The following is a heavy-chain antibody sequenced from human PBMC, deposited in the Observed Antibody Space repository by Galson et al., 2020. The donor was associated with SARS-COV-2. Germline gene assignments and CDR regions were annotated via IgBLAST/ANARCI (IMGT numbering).Heavy chain of an antibody. Sequence: SLKISCAASGFTFDDYAMHWVRQAPGKGLEWVSGISWNSGSIGYADSVKGRFTISRDNAKNSLYLQMNSLRAEDTALYYCAKDKGYGDHLSGYYYGMDVWGQGTTVTVSS. V-gene: IGHV3-9*01. CDR1: GFTFDDYA. J-gene: IGHJ6*02. D-gene: IGHD4-17*01. CDR2: ISWNSGSI. CDR3: AKDKGYGDHLSGYYYGMDV.